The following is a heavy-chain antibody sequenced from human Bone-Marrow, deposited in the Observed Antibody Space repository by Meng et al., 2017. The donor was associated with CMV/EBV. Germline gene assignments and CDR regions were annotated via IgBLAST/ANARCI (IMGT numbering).Heavy chain of an antibody. CDR3: ARDEQYPNQYYYYYGMDV. V-gene: IGHV3-30*04. CDR1: GFTFSSYA. J-gene: IGHJ6*02. D-gene: IGHD2-2*01. Sequence: GESLKISCAASGFTFSSYAMHWVRQAPGKGLEWVAVISYDGSNKYYADSVKGRFTISRDNSKNTLYLQMNSLRAEDTAVYYCARDEQYPNQYYYYYGMDVWGQGTTVTVSS. CDR2: ISYDGSNK.